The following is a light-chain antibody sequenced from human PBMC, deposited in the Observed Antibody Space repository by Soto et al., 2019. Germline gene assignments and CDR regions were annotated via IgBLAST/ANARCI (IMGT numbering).Light chain of an antibody. V-gene: IGKV3-20*01. Sequence: EIVMTQSPATLSVSRGERATLSCRANQAISSNLAWYQQKPGQAPRLLIYGASSRATGIPDRFSGGGSGTDFTLTISRLEPEDFAMYYCQQYFTSPLTFGGGTKVDIK. CDR1: QAISSN. CDR2: GAS. J-gene: IGKJ4*01. CDR3: QQYFTSPLT.